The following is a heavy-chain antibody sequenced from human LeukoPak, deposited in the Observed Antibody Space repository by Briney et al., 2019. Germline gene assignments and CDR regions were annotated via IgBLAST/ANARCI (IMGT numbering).Heavy chain of an antibody. D-gene: IGHD1-7*01. Sequence: GGSLRPSCAASGFTFSSYAMSWVRQAPGKGLEWVSAISGSGGSTYYADSVRGRFTISRDNSKNTLYLQMNSLRAEDTAVYYCAKGSVAWANWNYYFDYWGQGTLVTVSS. V-gene: IGHV3-23*01. J-gene: IGHJ4*02. CDR1: GFTFSSYA. CDR2: ISGSGGST. CDR3: AKGSVAWANWNYYFDY.